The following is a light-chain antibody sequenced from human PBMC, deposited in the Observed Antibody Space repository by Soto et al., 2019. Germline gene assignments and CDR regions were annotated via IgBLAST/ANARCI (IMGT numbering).Light chain of an antibody. CDR3: QQYGSSPRT. CDR2: GAS. J-gene: IGKJ1*01. Sequence: ENFSTQSPGTLSLSPGEGATLSCRASRGVSANYLAWYQQKPGQAPTLLIYGASIRAAGIPDRFSGSGSGTDFTLTIRRLEPEDFAVYYCQQYGSSPRTFGQGTKVDI. CDR1: RGVSANY. V-gene: IGKV3-20*01.